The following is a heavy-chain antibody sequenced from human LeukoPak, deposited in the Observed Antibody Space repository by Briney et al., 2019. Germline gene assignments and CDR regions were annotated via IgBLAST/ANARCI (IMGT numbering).Heavy chain of an antibody. V-gene: IGHV4-4*02. Sequence: SETLSLTCAVSGVSISRGHWWSWVRQPPGKGLEWIGEIYHSGSTNYNASLKSRVTISVDTSKNQFSLKVNSVTVADTAVYYCVTSIDLAGWGGFDVWGQGRMVTVSS. CDR3: VTSIDLAGWGGFDV. J-gene: IGHJ3*01. CDR1: GVSISRGHW. D-gene: IGHD1-26*01. CDR2: IYHSGST.